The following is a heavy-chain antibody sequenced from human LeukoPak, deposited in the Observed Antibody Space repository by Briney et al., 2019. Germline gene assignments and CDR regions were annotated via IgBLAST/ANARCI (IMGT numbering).Heavy chain of an antibody. CDR3: ARNPPDYGDYVDY. CDR2: INPSGDST. J-gene: IGHJ4*02. CDR1: GYTFTSYY. V-gene: IGHV1-46*01. D-gene: IGHD4-17*01. Sequence: ASVKVSCKASGYTFTSYYMHWVRQAPGQGLEWMGIINPSGDSTSYAQKFQGRVTMTRDTSTSTVYMELSSLRSEDTTVYYCARNPPDYGDYVDYWGQGTLVTVSS.